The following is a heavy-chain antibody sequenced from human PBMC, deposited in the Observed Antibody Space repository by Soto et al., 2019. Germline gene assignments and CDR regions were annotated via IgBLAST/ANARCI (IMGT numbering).Heavy chain of an antibody. V-gene: IGHV3-64*02. CDR1: GFTFSSYA. CDR2: ISSNGGST. Sequence: EVQLVESGEGLVQPGGSLRLSCAASGFTFSSYAMHWVRQAPGKGLEYVSAISSNGGSTYYADSVKGRFTISRDNSENTLYLQMGSLRAEDMAVYYCARSVSGYDFDYWGQGTLVTVSS. CDR3: ARSVSGYDFDY. J-gene: IGHJ4*02. D-gene: IGHD5-12*01.